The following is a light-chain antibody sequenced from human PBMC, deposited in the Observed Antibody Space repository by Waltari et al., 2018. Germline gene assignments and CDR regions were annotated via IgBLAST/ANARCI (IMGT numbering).Light chain of an antibody. CDR3: QQYDNEWS. Sequence: DIQMTQSPSILSASVGDRVTITCRASQNIGRWLAWYQQKPGKTPKVLIYEVSSLQSGAPSRFSGSGSGTEFILTITSRQPDDIASYYCQQYDNEWSFGQGTKVEI. CDR2: EVS. J-gene: IGKJ1*01. CDR1: QNIGRW. V-gene: IGKV1-5*03.